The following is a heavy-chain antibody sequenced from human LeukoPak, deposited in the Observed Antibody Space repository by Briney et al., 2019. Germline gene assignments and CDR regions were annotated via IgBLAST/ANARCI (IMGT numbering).Heavy chain of an antibody. CDR2: INHSGST. J-gene: IGHJ4*02. D-gene: IGHD3-22*01. CDR3: ARGKDYYDSSGYYY. CDR1: GGSFSGYY. V-gene: IGHV4-34*01. Sequence: SETLSLTCAVYGGSFSGYYWSWIRQPPGKGLEWIGEINHSGSTNYNPSLKSRGTISVDTSKNQFSLKLSSVTAADTAVYYCARGKDYYDSSGYYYWGQGTLVTVSS.